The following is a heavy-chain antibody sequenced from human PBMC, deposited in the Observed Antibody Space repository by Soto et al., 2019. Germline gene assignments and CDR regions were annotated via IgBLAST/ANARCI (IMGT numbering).Heavy chain of an antibody. V-gene: IGHV3-7*01. CDR2: MEPDGSEK. J-gene: IGHJ1*01. Sequence: PGGSLRLSCAASGFTFGSYWMSWVRQAPGKGLEWVASMEPDGSEKYYVDSVRGRFIISRDNAKNSLYLQVNSLRVEDTAVYFCARAREEFQHWGQGTLVTVSP. CDR3: ARAREEFQH. CDR1: GFTFGSYW.